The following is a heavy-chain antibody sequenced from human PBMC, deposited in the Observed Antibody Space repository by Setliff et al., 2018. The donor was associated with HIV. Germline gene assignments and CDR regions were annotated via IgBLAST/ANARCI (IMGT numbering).Heavy chain of an antibody. CDR3: ARRPGSGYGYFDY. CDR2: LYTGGRT. CDR1: GFTVSSNY. D-gene: IGHD5-12*01. V-gene: IGHV3-66*01. J-gene: IGHJ4*02. Sequence: PGGSLRLSCEASGFTVSSNYMSWLRQAPGKGLEWVSVLYTGGRTHYGDSVKGRFTISRDNSKNTLFLQMNSLRAEDTAVYYCARRPGSGYGYFDYWGPGTLVTVSS.